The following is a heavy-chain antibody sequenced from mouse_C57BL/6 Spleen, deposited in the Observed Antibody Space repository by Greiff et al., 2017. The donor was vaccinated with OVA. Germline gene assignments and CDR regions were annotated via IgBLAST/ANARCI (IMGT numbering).Heavy chain of an antibody. CDR2: ISSGSSTI. Sequence: EVKVVESGGGLVKPGGSLKLSCAASGFTFSDYGMHWVRQAPEKGLEWVAYISSGSSTIYYADTVKGRFTISRDNAKNTLFLQMTSLRSEDTAMYYCARDGNYDAMDYWGQGTSVTVSS. CDR1: GFTFSDYG. V-gene: IGHV5-17*01. D-gene: IGHD2-1*01. J-gene: IGHJ4*01. CDR3: ARDGNYDAMDY.